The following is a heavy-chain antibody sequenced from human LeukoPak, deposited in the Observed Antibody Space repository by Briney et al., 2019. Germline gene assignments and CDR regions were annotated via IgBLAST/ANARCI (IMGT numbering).Heavy chain of an antibody. J-gene: IGHJ3*02. CDR3: ARPLTYYYDSRGRQAFDI. Sequence: ASVKVSRKASGYTFSSYSIAWVRQAPGQGLEWMGWISAYNGDTNYAQKFQGSVTMTTDTSTSTAYMELGSLRSDDTAVYYCARPLTYYYDSRGRQAFDIWGRGTMVTVSS. D-gene: IGHD3-22*01. CDR2: ISAYNGDT. CDR1: GYTFSSYS. V-gene: IGHV1-18*01.